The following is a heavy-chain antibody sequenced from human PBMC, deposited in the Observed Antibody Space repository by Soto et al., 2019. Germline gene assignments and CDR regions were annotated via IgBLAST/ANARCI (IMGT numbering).Heavy chain of an antibody. CDR2: ISWNSGSI. CDR1: GFTFDDYA. Sequence: GGSLRLSCAASGFTFDDYAMHWVRQAPGKGLEWVSGISWNSGSIGYADSVKGRFTISRDNAKNSLYLQMNSLRAEDTALYYCAKDELWGSSLTNQGKYYYYYMDVWGKGTTVTVSS. D-gene: IGHD6-6*01. J-gene: IGHJ6*03. V-gene: IGHV3-9*01. CDR3: AKDELWGSSLTNQGKYYYYYMDV.